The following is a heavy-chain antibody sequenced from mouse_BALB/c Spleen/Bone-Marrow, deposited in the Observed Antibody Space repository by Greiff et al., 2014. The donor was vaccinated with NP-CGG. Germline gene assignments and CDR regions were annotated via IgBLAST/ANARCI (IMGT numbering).Heavy chain of an antibody. CDR3: AGPAWFAY. J-gene: IGHJ3*01. V-gene: IGHV1-14*01. CDR1: GYTFTSYV. CDR2: INPFNGGA. Sequence: LVESGPELVKPGASVKMPCKASGYTFTSYVMHWVKQKPGQGLEWIGFINPFNGGAKYNEKFRGKATLTSDKSSSTAYMELSSLTSEDSAVYYCAGPAWFAYWGRGTLVTVSA.